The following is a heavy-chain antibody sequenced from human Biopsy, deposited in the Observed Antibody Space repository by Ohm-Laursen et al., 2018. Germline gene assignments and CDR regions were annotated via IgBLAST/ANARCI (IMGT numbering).Heavy chain of an antibody. CDR2: IGGSGGGT. V-gene: IGHV3-23*01. Sequence: SLRLSCTASGLRFSMYAMSWVRQAPGKGLEWVSAIGGSGGGTYYADSVKGRFTISRDDSKNTVYLQMNSLRVEDRAVYYCGRPMSRVVAYGMDVWGQGTTVTVSS. J-gene: IGHJ6*02. CDR3: GRPMSRVVAYGMDV. CDR1: GLRFSMYA. D-gene: IGHD2-15*01.